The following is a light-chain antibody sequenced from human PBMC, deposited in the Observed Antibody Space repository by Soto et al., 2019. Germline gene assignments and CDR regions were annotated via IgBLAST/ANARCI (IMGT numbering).Light chain of an antibody. V-gene: IGLV4-69*02. J-gene: IGLJ2*01. CDR1: SGYASYA. Sequence: QLVLTQPPSASASLGASVKLTCTLSSGYASYAIAWHQQQPEKGPRYLMKVNSDGSHIKGDGIAARFSGSSSGAERYLTISSLQSEDEADYYCQSWGTGIQVFGGGTKLTVL. CDR2: VNSDGSH. CDR3: QSWGTGIQV.